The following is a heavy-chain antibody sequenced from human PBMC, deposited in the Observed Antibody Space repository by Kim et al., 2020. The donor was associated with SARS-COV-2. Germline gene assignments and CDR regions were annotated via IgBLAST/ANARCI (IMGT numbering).Heavy chain of an antibody. Sequence: GGSLRLSCAASGFTFNTYGMHWVRQAPGKGLEWVAVISYDGSHKYYVDSVKGLFTISRDNPKNTLYLQMNSLRIEDTAVYYCARSFSGSYFGYDYWGQGSLVTVSS. V-gene: IGHV3-30*03. CDR2: ISYDGSHK. CDR3: ARSFSGSYFGYDY. D-gene: IGHD1-26*01. CDR1: GFTFNTYG. J-gene: IGHJ4*02.